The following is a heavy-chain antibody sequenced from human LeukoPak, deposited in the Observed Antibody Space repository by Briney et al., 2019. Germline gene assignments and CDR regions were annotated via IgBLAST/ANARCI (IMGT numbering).Heavy chain of an antibody. V-gene: IGHV3-49*03. D-gene: IGHD2-21*01. CDR3: TRVFL. J-gene: IGHJ4*02. CDR2: MRSKSYGGTS. Sequence: GGSLSLSCTASGFTFGDYAMSWFRQAPGKGLERVGFMRSKSYGGTSEYAALLKGRFTISRDDSKSIAYLQMNSLKTEDTALYYCTRVFLWGQGTLVTVSS. CDR1: GFTFGDYA.